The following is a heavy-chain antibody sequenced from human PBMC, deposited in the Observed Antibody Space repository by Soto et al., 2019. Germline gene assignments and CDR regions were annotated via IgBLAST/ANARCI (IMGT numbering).Heavy chain of an antibody. D-gene: IGHD2-15*01. CDR3: ARDLGGWPDY. J-gene: IGHJ4*02. Sequence: GGSLRLSCAAAGFRFSSHSMKWVRQAPGKGLEWVSYISSSGSTIYYADSVKGRFTISRDNAKNSLYLQMNSLRDDDTAVYYCARDLGGWPDYWGQGTLVTVSS. CDR1: GFRFSSHS. CDR2: ISSSGSTI. V-gene: IGHV3-48*02.